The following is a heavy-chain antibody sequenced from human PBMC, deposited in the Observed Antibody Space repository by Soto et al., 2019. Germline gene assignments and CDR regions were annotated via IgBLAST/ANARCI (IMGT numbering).Heavy chain of an antibody. Sequence: GKVSCKASGYTFTRYTMNWVRQAPGQRLEWMGWINPDNGNTKSSQKFQDRVIITRDTSASTAYMDLSSLRSEDTAVYYCARGIATGQLDPWGQGTLVTVSS. D-gene: IGHD2-15*01. CDR1: GYTFTRYT. V-gene: IGHV1-3*01. CDR2: INPDNGNT. J-gene: IGHJ5*02. CDR3: ARGIATGQLDP.